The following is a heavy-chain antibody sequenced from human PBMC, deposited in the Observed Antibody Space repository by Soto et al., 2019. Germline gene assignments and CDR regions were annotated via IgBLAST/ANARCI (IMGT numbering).Heavy chain of an antibody. J-gene: IGHJ5*02. CDR1: GVSISSGDYY. V-gene: IGHV4-39*01. CDR3: ASPKIAFYNWFDP. D-gene: IGHD3-3*02. CDR2: IYYSGST. Sequence: PSETLSLTCAVSGVSISSGDYYWSWIRQTPGKGLEWIGSIYYSGSTYYNPSLKSRVTISVDTSKNQFSLKLSSVTAADTAVYYCASPKIAFYNWFDPWGQGTLVTVSS.